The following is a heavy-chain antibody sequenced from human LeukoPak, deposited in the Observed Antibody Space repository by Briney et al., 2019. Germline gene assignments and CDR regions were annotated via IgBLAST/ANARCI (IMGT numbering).Heavy chain of an antibody. V-gene: IGHV3-48*01. CDR1: GFTFSSYS. CDR2: ISSSSSTI. Sequence: GGSLRLSCAASGFTFSSYSMNWVRQAPGKGLEWVSYISSSSSTIYYADSVKGRFTISRDNAKNSLYLQMNSLRAEDTAVYYCARDPGAIFGVVIPSYWGQGTLVTVSS. CDR3: ARDPGAIFGVVIPSY. D-gene: IGHD3-3*01. J-gene: IGHJ4*02.